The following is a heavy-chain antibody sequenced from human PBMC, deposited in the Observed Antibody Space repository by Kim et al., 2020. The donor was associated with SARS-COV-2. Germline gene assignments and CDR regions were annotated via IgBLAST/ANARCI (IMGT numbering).Heavy chain of an antibody. CDR2: INHNGST. J-gene: IGHJ4*02. V-gene: IGHV4-34*01. Sequence: SETLSLTCAVYGGSFSGCYWSWIRQPPGKGLEWVWEINHNGSTNYNSSLKSRVTISVDTYKNQFSLKLSSVTAADTAVYYCARGKFFYYVSSGYYRVSFDYLGQGTLVNVSS. CDR3: ARGKFFYYVSSGYYRVSFDY. D-gene: IGHD3-22*01. CDR1: GGSFSGCY.